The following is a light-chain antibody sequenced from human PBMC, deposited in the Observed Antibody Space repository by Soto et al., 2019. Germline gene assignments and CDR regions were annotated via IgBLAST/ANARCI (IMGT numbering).Light chain of an antibody. J-gene: IGKJ1*01. Sequence: ETLLTQAPGTLSLSPVERATLSCRARQTIRSNYLAWYRQTPGEAPRLLIYGASKRATGIADRFSGSGSGTDFTLIISRLEPEDFALYYCQQYGSSPGTFGQGTKVEIK. V-gene: IGKV3-20*01. CDR1: QTIRSNY. CDR2: GAS. CDR3: QQYGSSPGT.